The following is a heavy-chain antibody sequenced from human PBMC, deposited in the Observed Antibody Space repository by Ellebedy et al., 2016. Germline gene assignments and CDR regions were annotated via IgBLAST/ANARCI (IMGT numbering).Heavy chain of an antibody. Sequence: GGSLRLSCAASGFTFSSYSMNWVRQAPGKGLEWVSYISSSSSTIYYADSVKGRFTISRDNAKNSLYLQMNSLRAEDTAVYYCARDSLYCSSTSCYADWGQGTLATVSS. V-gene: IGHV3-48*01. CDR2: ISSSSSTI. CDR3: ARDSLYCSSTSCYAD. J-gene: IGHJ4*02. CDR1: GFTFSSYS. D-gene: IGHD2-2*01.